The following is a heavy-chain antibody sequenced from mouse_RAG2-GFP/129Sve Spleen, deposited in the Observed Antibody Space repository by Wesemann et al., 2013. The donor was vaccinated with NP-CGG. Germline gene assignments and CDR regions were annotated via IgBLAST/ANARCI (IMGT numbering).Heavy chain of an antibody. CDR3: ARRRYYGSSFFDY. CDR2: ISNGGGST. J-gene: IGHJ2*01. Sequence: LEWVAYISNGGGSTYYPDTVKGRFTISRDNAKNTLYLQMSRLKSEDTAMYYCARRRYYGSSFFDYWGPRGTTLTVSS. V-gene: IGHV5-12*01. D-gene: IGHD1-1*01.